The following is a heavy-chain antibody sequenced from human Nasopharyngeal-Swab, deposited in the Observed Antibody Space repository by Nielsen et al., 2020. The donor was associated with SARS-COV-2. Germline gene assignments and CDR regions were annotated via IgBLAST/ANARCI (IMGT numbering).Heavy chain of an antibody. J-gene: IGHJ5*02. CDR2: IIPILGIA. V-gene: IGHV1-69*04. CDR3: ARNDIAVAGTAWFDP. CDR1: GGTFSSYA. Sequence: SVKVSCKASGGTFSSYAISWVRQAPGQGLEWMGRIIPILGIANYAQRFQGRVTITADKSTSTAYMELSSLRSEDTAVYYCARNDIAVAGTAWFDPWGQGTLVTVSS. D-gene: IGHD6-19*01.